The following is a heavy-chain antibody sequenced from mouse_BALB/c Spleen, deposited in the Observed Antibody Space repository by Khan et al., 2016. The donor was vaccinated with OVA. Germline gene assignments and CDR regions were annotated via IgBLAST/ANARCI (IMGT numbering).Heavy chain of an antibody. CDR1: GYSFTGYF. CDR2: INPHNGET. CDR3: ARFYGSDFDY. Sequence: EVQLQQSGPELVKPGASVKISCKASGYSFTGYFIHWVMQSHGKSLEWIGRINPHNGETCYNQKFRGKATLTVDESSSTAHMDLRSLASEDSAVYYCARFYGSDFDYWGAGTTLTVSS. J-gene: IGHJ2*01. V-gene: IGHV1-20*02. D-gene: IGHD1-1*01.